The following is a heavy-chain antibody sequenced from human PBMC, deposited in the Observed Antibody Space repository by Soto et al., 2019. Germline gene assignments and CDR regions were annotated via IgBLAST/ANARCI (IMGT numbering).Heavy chain of an antibody. CDR3: ARKGAAASYAHYYMDV. J-gene: IGHJ6*03. V-gene: IGHV4-59*01. CDR2: VYYSGNT. Sequence: QVQLQESGPGLVKPSETLSLTCTVSGGSISPYYWSWIRQPPGKGLEWIGYVYYSGNTNYNPSLESRVTISVDTSGNRLALNLHSATAADTAVYYCARKGAAASYAHYYMDVWGRGTAVTVSS. CDR1: GGSISPYY. D-gene: IGHD6-13*01.